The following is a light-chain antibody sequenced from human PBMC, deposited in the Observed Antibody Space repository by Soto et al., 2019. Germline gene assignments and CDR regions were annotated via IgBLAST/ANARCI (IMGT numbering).Light chain of an antibody. CDR1: QSVSSH. CDR2: DAS. CDR3: QQRSHWPT. Sequence: EIVLTQSPATLSLSPGERATLSCRASQSVSSHLAWYQQKPGQSPRLLIYDASNRATGIPARFSGSGSGTDFPLTISSLEPEDFAFYFCQQRSHWPTFGRGTKVEIK. V-gene: IGKV3-11*01. J-gene: IGKJ1*01.